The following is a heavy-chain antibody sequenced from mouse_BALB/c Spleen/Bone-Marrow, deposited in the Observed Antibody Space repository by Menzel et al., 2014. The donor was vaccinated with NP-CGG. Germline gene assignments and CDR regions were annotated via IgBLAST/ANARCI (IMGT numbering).Heavy chain of an antibody. J-gene: IGHJ4*01. CDR2: IDTSDSYI. D-gene: IGHD2-4*01. CDR3: ARGGHDFSLDY. V-gene: IGHV1-69*01. Sequence: VQLQQSGAEFVMPGASVKMSCKASGYTFTDKWMHWVKQRPGQGLEWIGAIDTSDSYINYNQKFKGKASLTVDASSCTACMHLSSLTSDDSAVYYCARGGHDFSLDYWGQGTSVIVSS. CDR1: GYTFTDKW.